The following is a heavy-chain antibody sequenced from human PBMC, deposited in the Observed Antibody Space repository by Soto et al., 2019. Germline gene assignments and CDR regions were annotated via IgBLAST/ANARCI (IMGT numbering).Heavy chain of an antibody. V-gene: IGHV4-4*02. J-gene: IGHJ5*02. CDR1: GGSISSSNC. CDR2: IYDSGST. D-gene: IGHD2-2*01. Sequence: QVQLQESGPGLVKPSGTLSLTCAVSGGSISSSNCLSLVRQPPGKVLEWIGEIYDSGSTNYNPSLKSRVTISVDKSKTQFSLKLSSVTAAATAVYYFAMVPAAIGVNWFDPWGQGTLFTVSS. CDR3: AMVPAAIGVNWFDP.